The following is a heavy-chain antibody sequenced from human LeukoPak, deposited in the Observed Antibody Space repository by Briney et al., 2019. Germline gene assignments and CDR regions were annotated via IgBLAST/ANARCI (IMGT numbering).Heavy chain of an antibody. Sequence: PGGSLRLSRAASGFNFSSYPMSWVRQAPGEGLEWISAISGDGGGTYYAASVQGRSTVSRDNSKNTLYPQMNRPRAEDQAVYYLAGEDCSGGSGYGDYWGQGTLVTVSS. CDR2: ISGDGGGT. V-gene: IGHV3-23*01. D-gene: IGHD2-15*01. J-gene: IGHJ4*02. CDR3: AGEDCSGGSGYGDY. CDR1: GFNFSSYP.